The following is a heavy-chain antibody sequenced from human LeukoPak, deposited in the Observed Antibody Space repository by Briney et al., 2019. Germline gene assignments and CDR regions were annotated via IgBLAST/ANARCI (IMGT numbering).Heavy chain of an antibody. Sequence: PGGSLRLSCAASGFTVSSNYMSWVRQAPGKGLEWVSGISASGGTTYYADSVKGRFTISRDNSKNTLYLQMNSLRAEDTAVYYCAKGQSSSGLRNYFDYWGQGTLVTVSS. CDR3: AKGQSSSGLRNYFDY. CDR2: ISASGGTT. D-gene: IGHD3-22*01. CDR1: GFTVSSNY. J-gene: IGHJ4*02. V-gene: IGHV3-23*01.